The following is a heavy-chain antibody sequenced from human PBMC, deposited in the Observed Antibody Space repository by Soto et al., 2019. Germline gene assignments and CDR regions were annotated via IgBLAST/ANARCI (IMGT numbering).Heavy chain of an antibody. Sequence: PGGSLRLSCAASGFTFSSYSMNWVRQAPGKGLEWVSTISSRNNDMYYVDSVEGRFTISRDNARNSVYLQMNSLRADDTAVYYCARDVNGGFCGAWGQGTLVTVSS. V-gene: IGHV3-21*01. J-gene: IGHJ5*02. D-gene: IGHD2-21*01. CDR2: ISSRNNDM. CDR3: ARDVNGGFCGA. CDR1: GFTFSSYS.